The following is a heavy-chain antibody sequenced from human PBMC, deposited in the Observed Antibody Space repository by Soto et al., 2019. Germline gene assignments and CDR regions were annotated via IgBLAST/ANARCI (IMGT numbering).Heavy chain of an antibody. J-gene: IGHJ4*02. CDR3: ARRNTAGFLRYFDN. CDR2: IVPNIGTV. Sequence: QVQLVQSGAEVMQPGSSVKVSCKPSGGTLTNFINYPINRVRQSPGQGLEWMGGIVPNIGTVNYAQKFQGRVTMTADQSTGTVYMALSSLRSDDSALYYCARRNTAGFLRYFDNWGQGTLVTVSS. CDR1: GGTLTNFINYP. V-gene: IGHV1-69*01. D-gene: IGHD6-19*01.